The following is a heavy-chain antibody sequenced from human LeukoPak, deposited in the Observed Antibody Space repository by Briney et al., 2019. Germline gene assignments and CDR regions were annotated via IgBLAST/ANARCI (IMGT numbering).Heavy chain of an antibody. CDR3: ARGSAGAAAGLFDY. J-gene: IGHJ4*02. D-gene: IGHD6-13*01. CDR2: ISAYNGNT. Sequence: ASVKVSCRASGYTFTSYGISWVRQAPGQGLEWMGWISAYNGNTNYAQKLQGRVTMTTDTSTSTAYMELRSLRSDDTAVYYCARGSAGAAAGLFDYWGQGTLVTVSS. V-gene: IGHV1-18*01. CDR1: GYTFTSYG.